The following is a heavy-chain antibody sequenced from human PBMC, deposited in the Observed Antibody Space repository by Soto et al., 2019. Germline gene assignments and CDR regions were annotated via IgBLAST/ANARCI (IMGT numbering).Heavy chain of an antibody. CDR2: INPSGGST. J-gene: IGHJ3*01. Sequence: QVQLVQSGAEVKKPGASVKVSCKASGYTFTSYYMHWVRQAPGQGLEWMGIINPSGGSTSYAQKFQDRVTMTRDTSTSTVYMELSSLRSEDTAVYYCAGGSYGEDAFALWGQGTMVTVSS. CDR1: GYTFTSYY. V-gene: IGHV1-46*01. CDR3: AGGSYGEDAFAL. D-gene: IGHD5-18*01.